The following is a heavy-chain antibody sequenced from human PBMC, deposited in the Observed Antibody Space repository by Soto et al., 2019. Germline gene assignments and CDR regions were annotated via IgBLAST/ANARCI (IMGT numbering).Heavy chain of an antibody. Sequence: GGSLRLSCAASEFLFRSYGMHWVRQAPGKGLEWVASISKDGSKTYYGDSVKGRFTISRDNSENTLYLQMSSLRAADTALYFCARGKGCTSATCYYDYYFDYWGQGTLVTVSS. CDR3: ARGKGCTSATCYYDYYFDY. V-gene: IGHV3-30*03. J-gene: IGHJ4*02. D-gene: IGHD3-22*01. CDR1: EFLFRSYG. CDR2: ISKDGSKT.